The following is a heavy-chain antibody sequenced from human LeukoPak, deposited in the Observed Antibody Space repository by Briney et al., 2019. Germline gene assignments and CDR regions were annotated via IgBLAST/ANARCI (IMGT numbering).Heavy chain of an antibody. CDR1: AGSVSSGRYY. CDR3: RRVGSSMDYYMDV. V-gene: IGHV4-39*07. CDR2: FYYSGST. Sequence: SETLSLTCTVSAGSVSSGRYYWGWIRQPPGKGLEWIGTFYYSGSTYYNPSLKSRVTISVDTSKNQFSLKLTSVTAADTAVYYCRRVGSSMDYYMDVWGKGTTVTVSS. J-gene: IGHJ6*03. D-gene: IGHD6-13*01.